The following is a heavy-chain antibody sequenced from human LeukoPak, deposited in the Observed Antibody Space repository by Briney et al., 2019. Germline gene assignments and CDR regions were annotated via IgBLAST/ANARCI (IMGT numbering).Heavy chain of an antibody. Sequence: PGGSLRLSCAASGFTFSSYAMSWVRQAPGKGLEWVSAISGSGGSTYYADSVKGRFTISRDNSKNTLYLQMNSLRAEDTAVYYCAKDVGTKESIAFEIGAFDIWGQGTMVTVSS. J-gene: IGHJ3*02. CDR3: AKDVGTKESIAFEIGAFDI. CDR2: ISGSGGST. V-gene: IGHV3-23*01. D-gene: IGHD6-6*01. CDR1: GFTFSSYA.